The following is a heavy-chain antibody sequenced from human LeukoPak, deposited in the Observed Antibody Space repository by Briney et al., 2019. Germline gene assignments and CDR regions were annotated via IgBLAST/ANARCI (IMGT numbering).Heavy chain of an antibody. CDR1: GFTFSNAW. CDR2: IKSKTDGGTT. J-gene: IGHJ5*02. D-gene: IGHD1-1*01. CDR3: TTDRVQLEPPWFDP. Sequence: PGGSLRLSCAASGFTFSNAWMSWVRQAPGKGLEWVGRIKSKTDGGTTDYAAPVKGRFTISRDDSKNTLYLQMNSLKTEDTAVYYCTTDRVQLEPPWFDPWGQGTLVTVSS. V-gene: IGHV3-15*01.